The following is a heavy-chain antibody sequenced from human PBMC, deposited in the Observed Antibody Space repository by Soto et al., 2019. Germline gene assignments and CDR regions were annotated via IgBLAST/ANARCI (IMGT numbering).Heavy chain of an antibody. D-gene: IGHD1-26*01. CDR3: AKWPPSPKMGVTSH. Sequence: EVQLLESGGGLVQPGGSLRLSWAASGFAFNSSAMAWVRQTPGKGLQWVSAITVAGGGTYYADSVKGRFAISRDNSKKTLNLQMNSLSAEDTALYFCAKWPPSPKMGVTSHWGQGTLVTVSS. CDR2: ITVAGGGT. V-gene: IGHV3-23*01. J-gene: IGHJ4*02. CDR1: GFAFNSSA.